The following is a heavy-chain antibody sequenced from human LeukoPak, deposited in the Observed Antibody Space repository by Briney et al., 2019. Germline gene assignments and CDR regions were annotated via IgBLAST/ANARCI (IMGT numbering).Heavy chain of an antibody. J-gene: IGHJ4*02. CDR2: INPNSSGT. V-gene: IGHV1-2*02. CDR3: ARVYPYYDSSGYFDY. D-gene: IGHD3-22*01. CDR1: GYTFTDYY. Sequence: GASVNVSFKASGYTFTDYYMHWVRQAPGQGLEWMGWINPNSSGTNYAQKFQGRVTMTRDTSISTAYMELSRLRSDGTAVYYCARVYPYYDSSGYFDYWGQGTLVTVSS.